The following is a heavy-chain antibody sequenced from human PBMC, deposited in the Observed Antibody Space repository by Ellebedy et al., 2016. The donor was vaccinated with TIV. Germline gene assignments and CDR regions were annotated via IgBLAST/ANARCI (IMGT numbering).Heavy chain of an antibody. CDR1: GVSISNSAYY. J-gene: IGHJ5*02. CDR3: ARDPALPRGRFDT. V-gene: IGHV4-39*07. Sequence: MPSETLSLTCTVSGVSISNSAYYWNCIRQPPGKGLEWIGSSYDIGSAYYNPSLKSRVTVSVDTSKNQFSLNLSSVTAADTAVYYCARDPALPRGRFDTWGQGTLVTVSS. CDR2: SYDIGSA.